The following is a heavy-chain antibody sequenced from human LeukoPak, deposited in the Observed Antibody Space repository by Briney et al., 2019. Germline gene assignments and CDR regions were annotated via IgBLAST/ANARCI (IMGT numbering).Heavy chain of an antibody. J-gene: IGHJ4*02. CDR2: VDSSGNT. CDR3: ARAVGSSWYFFDY. Sequence: SETLSLTCSVSVVSMNGYYWSWLRQSAGNRLEWIGHVDSSGNTNYNPSLESRVAISVDTFQNQLSLSLTSVTAADTAVYYCARAVGSSWYFFDYWGQGTLVTVSS. D-gene: IGHD6-19*01. CDR1: VVSMNGYY. V-gene: IGHV4-4*07.